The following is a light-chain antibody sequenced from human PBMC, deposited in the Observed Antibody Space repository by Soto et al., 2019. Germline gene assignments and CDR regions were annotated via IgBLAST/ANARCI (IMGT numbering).Light chain of an antibody. CDR2: DVT. CDR3: CSYAGSSTYV. CDR1: SSDVGGYNF. J-gene: IGLJ1*01. V-gene: IGLV2-11*01. Sequence: QSVLTQPRSVSGSPGQSVTISCTGTSSDVGGYNFVSWFQQHPGKAPKLMIYDVTKRPSGVPDRFSGSKSGNTASLTISGVQAEDEAYYYCCSYAGSSTYVFGTGTKVTVL.